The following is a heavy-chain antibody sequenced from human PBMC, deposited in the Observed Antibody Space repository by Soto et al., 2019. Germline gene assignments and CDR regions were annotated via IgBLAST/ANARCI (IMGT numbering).Heavy chain of an antibody. CDR2: ISGYNGNT. J-gene: IGHJ4*02. CDR1: GYTFTSYD. D-gene: IGHD5-18*01. CDR3: ARDDSVDTAMVPFDY. Sequence: QVQLVQSGAEVKKPGASVKVSCKASGYTFTSYDISWVRQAPGQGLEWMGWISGYNGNTNYAQKFQGRVTLTTDTSTSTAYMELRSLTSDATAVYYCARDDSVDTAMVPFDYWGQGTLVTVSS. V-gene: IGHV1-18*01.